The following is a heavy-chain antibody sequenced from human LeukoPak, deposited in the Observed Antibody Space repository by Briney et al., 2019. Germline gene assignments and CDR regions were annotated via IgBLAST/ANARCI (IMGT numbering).Heavy chain of an antibody. Sequence: GESLKISCKGSGYSFTSYWIGWVRQMPGKGLEWMGIIYPGDSDTRYSPSFQGQVTISADKSISTAYLQWSSLKASDTAMYYCARLIERYYYDSSGYPDYWGQGTLVTVSS. CDR3: ARLIERYYYDSSGYPDY. CDR1: GYSFTSYW. V-gene: IGHV5-51*01. CDR2: IYPGDSDT. D-gene: IGHD3-22*01. J-gene: IGHJ4*02.